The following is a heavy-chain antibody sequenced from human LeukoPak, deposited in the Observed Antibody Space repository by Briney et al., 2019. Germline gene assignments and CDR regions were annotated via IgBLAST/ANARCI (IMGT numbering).Heavy chain of an antibody. CDR2: ISGSVGST. CDR1: GFTFSSSA. J-gene: IGHJ4*02. V-gene: IGHV3-23*01. CDR3: AKKRYFEAFDY. Sequence: QAGGSLRLSCAASGFTFSSSAMSWVRQAPGKGLEWVSAISGSVGSTYYAASVKGRFIISRDNSKNTLYLQMNSLRAEDTAVYYCAKKRYFEAFDYWGQGTLVTVSS. D-gene: IGHD3-9*01.